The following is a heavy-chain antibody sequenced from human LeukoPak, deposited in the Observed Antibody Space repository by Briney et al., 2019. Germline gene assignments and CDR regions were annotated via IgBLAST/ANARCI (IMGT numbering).Heavy chain of an antibody. V-gene: IGHV4-30-2*01. CDR3: ARDTRFQQGYYGMDV. CDR1: GDSVRSDTYY. CDR2: IYHSGST. J-gene: IGHJ6*02. D-gene: IGHD3-3*01. Sequence: PSETLSLTCTVSGDSVRSDTYYWSWIRQPPGKGLEWIGYIYHSGSTYYNPSLKSRVTISVDRSKNQFSLKLSSVTAADTAVYYCARDTRFQQGYYGMDVWGQGTTVTVSS.